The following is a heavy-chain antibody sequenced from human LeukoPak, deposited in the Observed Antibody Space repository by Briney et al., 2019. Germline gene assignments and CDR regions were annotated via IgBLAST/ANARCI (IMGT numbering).Heavy chain of an antibody. CDR1: GFTFSSYE. V-gene: IGHV3-48*03. J-gene: IGHJ4*02. CDR3: ASTPTYYYGSGSPPTDY. Sequence: GGSLRLSCAASGFTFSSYEMNWVRQAPGKGLEWVSYISSSGSTIYYADSVKGRFTISRDNAKNSLYLQMNSLRAEDTAVYYCASTPTYYYGSGSPPTDYWGQGTLVTVSS. CDR2: ISSSGSTI. D-gene: IGHD3-10*01.